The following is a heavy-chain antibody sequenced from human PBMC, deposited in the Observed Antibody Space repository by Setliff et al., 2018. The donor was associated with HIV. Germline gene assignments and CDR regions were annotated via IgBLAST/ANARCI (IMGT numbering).Heavy chain of an antibody. CDR3: ARESQQYYDILTGFNYYYGMDV. D-gene: IGHD3-9*01. J-gene: IGHJ6*02. V-gene: IGHV4-59*01. Sequence: SETLSLTCNVSGGSISGYYWSWVRQPPGKGLEWIGYIYYSGSTNYNPSLRSRVSISVDTSKNQVSLRLTSVTSADTALYYCARESQQYYDILTGFNYYYGMDVWGRGITVTVSS. CDR1: GGSISGYY. CDR2: IYYSGST.